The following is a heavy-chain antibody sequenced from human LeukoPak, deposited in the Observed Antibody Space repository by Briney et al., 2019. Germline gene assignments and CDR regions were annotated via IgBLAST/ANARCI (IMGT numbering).Heavy chain of an antibody. CDR1: GFTFSNYY. Sequence: PGGSLRLSCVGSGFTFSNYYMYWVRQAPGKGPVWVSRIKNAGDAPIYADSVKGRFTISRDNAKNTVYLQMNSARAEYTAVYYCARGGYGHNMDVWGEGTTVTVSS. J-gene: IGHJ6*03. V-gene: IGHV3-74*01. D-gene: IGHD3-10*01. CDR3: ARGGYGHNMDV. CDR2: IKNAGDAP.